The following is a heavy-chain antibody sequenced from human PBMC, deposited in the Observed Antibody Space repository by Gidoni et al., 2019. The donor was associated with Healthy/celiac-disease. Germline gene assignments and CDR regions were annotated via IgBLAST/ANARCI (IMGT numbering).Heavy chain of an antibody. CDR1: GFPFSNAW. Sequence: EVQLVESGGGFVKPGGSLRLSCAASGFPFSNAWLSWVRQAPGKGLEWVGRINSKTDGGTTDYAAPVKGRFTISRDDSKNTLYLQMNSLKTEDTAVYYCTTELEYYYGSGSYAFDIWGQGTMVTVSS. CDR3: TTELEYYYGSGSYAFDI. V-gene: IGHV3-15*01. J-gene: IGHJ3*02. D-gene: IGHD3-10*01. CDR2: INSKTDGGTT.